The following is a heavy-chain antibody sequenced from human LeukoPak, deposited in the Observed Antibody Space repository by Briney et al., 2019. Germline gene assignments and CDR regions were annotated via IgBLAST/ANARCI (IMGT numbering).Heavy chain of an antibody. J-gene: IGHJ4*02. CDR1: GYTFTSYY. D-gene: IGHD2-21*02. V-gene: IGHV1-46*01. CDR3: ARDAVVTATPESFDY. Sequence: ASVKVSCKASGYTFTSYYMHWVRQAPGQGLEWMGLINPTGGSTGYAQKFQGRVTMTRDMSTSTVYMELSSLRSEDTAVYYCARDAVVTATPESFDYWGQGTLVTVSS. CDR2: INPTGGST.